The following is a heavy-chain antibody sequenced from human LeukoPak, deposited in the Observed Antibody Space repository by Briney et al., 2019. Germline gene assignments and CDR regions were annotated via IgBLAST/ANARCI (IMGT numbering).Heavy chain of an antibody. CDR3: AGASKTHSSGYYYLHY. CDR2: INPNSGGT. CDR1: GYTFTGYY. V-gene: IGHV1-2*02. Sequence: GASVKVSCKASGYTFTGYYMHWVRQAPGQGLEWMGWINPNSGGTNYAQKFQGRVTMTRDTSISTAYMELSRLRSDDTAVYYCAGASKTHSSGYYYLHYWGQGTLVTVSS. J-gene: IGHJ4*02. D-gene: IGHD3-22*01.